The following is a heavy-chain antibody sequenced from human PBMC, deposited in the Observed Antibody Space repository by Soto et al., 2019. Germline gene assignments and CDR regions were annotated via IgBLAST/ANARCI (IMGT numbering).Heavy chain of an antibody. V-gene: IGHV1-69*01. Sequence: QVPLVQSGAEVKKPGSSVKVSCKASGGTFSSSAIRWVRQAPGQGLEWMGGIIPIFGTANYAQKFQGRVTITAGESTSTAYMELSSLRSEDTAVYYCARGIMLTVSLGERRWGPLDYWGQGAMVTVSS. J-gene: IGHJ4*02. CDR1: GGTFSSSA. CDR2: IIPIFGTA. CDR3: ARGIMLTVSLGERRWGPLDY. D-gene: IGHD3-16*01.